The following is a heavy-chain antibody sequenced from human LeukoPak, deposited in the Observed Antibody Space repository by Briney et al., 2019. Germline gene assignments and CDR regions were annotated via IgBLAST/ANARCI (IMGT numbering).Heavy chain of an antibody. CDR2: IKQDGSEK. V-gene: IGHV3-7*03. CDR3: AKGFIPFYYYYGMDV. D-gene: IGHD2-21*01. CDR1: GFTFSSYW. Sequence: GGSLRLSCAASGFTFSSYWMSWVRQAPGKGLEWVANIKQDGSEKYYVDSVKGRFTISRDNAKNSLYLQMNSLRAEDTALYYCAKGFIPFYYYYGMDVWGQGTTVTVSS. J-gene: IGHJ6*02.